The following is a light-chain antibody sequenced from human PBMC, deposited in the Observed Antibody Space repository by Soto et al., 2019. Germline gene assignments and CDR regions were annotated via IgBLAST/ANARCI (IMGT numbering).Light chain of an antibody. CDR2: AAS. CDR3: QQSYSTLDYT. CDR1: QRISNY. Sequence: DIQMTQSPSSLSASVGDRVTITCRASQRISNYLNWYQHKPGKAPRLLIYAASSLQSGVPSRFSGSGYGTDCTRTISSLQPEDFATYYCQQSYSTLDYTFGQGTKVEIK. V-gene: IGKV1-39*01. J-gene: IGKJ2*01.